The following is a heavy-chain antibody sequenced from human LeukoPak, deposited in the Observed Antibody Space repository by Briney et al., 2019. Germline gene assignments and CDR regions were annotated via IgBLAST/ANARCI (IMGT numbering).Heavy chain of an antibody. CDR3: ARREDYGSGSGYYYYYMDV. Sequence: ASVKVSCKASGYTFTSYGISWVRQAPGQGLEWMGWISAYNGNTNYAQKLQVRVTMTTDTSTSTAYMELRSLRSDDTAVYYCARREDYGSGSGYYYYYMDVWGKGTTVTVSS. V-gene: IGHV1-18*01. CDR1: GYTFTSYG. CDR2: ISAYNGNT. J-gene: IGHJ6*03. D-gene: IGHD3-10*01.